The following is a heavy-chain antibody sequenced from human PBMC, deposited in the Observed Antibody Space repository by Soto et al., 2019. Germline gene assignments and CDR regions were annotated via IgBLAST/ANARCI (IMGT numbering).Heavy chain of an antibody. CDR3: STSSGWYAFDT. Sequence: GGSLRLSCAASGLTFSSYSMNWVRQAPGKGLEWVSSISDSTNNIYYADSVKGRFTISRDNAKNSLYLQMNSLRAEDTAVYYCSTSSGWYAFDTWGQGTMVTVSS. V-gene: IGHV3-21*01. D-gene: IGHD6-19*01. CDR2: ISDSTNNI. CDR1: GLTFSSYS. J-gene: IGHJ3*02.